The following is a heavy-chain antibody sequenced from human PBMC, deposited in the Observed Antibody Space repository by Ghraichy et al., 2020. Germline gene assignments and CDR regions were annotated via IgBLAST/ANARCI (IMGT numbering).Heavy chain of an antibody. J-gene: IGHJ5*02. V-gene: IGHV4-39*01. D-gene: IGHD4-17*01. CDR3: ATYGDYGIGRFNWFDP. CDR1: GGSISSSSYY. Sequence: SETLSLTCTVSGGSISSSSYYWGWIRQPPGKGLEWIGSIYYSGSTYYNPSLKSRVTISVDTSKNQFSLKLSSVTAADTAVYYCATYGDYGIGRFNWFDPWGQGTLVTVSS. CDR2: IYYSGST.